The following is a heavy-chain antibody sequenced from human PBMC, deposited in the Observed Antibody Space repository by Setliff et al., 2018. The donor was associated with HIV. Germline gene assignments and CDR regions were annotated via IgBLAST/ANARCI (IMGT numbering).Heavy chain of an antibody. D-gene: IGHD3-22*01. CDR1: GGSINSNNYY. Sequence: SETLSLTCTVSGGSINSNNYYWGWIRQPPGKGLEWIGEDNHREDTYYNPSLKSRVTISVDTSKNQFSLNVSSVTAADKAVYYCARHVGYDSSGRLDYWGQGTLVTVSS. V-gene: IGHV4-39*01. CDR3: ARHVGYDSSGRLDY. CDR2: DNHREDT. J-gene: IGHJ4*02.